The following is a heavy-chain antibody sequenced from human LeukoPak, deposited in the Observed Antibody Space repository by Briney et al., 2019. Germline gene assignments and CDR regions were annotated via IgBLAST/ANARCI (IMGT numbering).Heavy chain of an antibody. Sequence: SETLSLTCAVYGGSFSGYYWSWIRQPPGKGLEWIGEINHSGSTNYNPSLKSRVTMSVDTSKNQFSLKLSSVTAADTAVYYCARDQYFDFWSSTATPYYFDYWGQGTLVTVSS. CDR2: INHSGST. J-gene: IGHJ4*02. CDR3: ARDQYFDFWSSTATPYYFDY. V-gene: IGHV4-34*01. CDR1: GGSFSGYY. D-gene: IGHD3-3*01.